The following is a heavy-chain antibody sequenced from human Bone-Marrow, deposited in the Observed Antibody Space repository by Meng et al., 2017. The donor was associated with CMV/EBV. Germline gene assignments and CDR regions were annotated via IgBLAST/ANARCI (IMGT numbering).Heavy chain of an antibody. CDR2: INPNSGGT. D-gene: IGHD4-17*01. Sequence: QVQLVESGAEVKKPGASVKVSCKASGYTFTGYYMHWVRQSPGQGLEWMGWINPNSGGTNYAQKFQGRVTMTRDTSISTAYMELSRLRSDDTAVYYCARDLDYGDYASDYWGQGTLVTVSS. J-gene: IGHJ4*02. V-gene: IGHV1-2*02. CDR1: GYTFTGYY. CDR3: ARDLDYGDYASDY.